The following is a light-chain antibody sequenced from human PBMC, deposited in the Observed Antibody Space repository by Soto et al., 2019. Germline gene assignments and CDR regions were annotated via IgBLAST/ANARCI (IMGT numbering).Light chain of an antibody. V-gene: IGKV1-33*01. J-gene: IGKJ2*01. CDR3: QQYDNLPYT. CDR2: DAS. CDR1: QDISND. Sequence: DIQMTQSPSSLSASVGDRVTITCQASQDISNDLNWYQQKPGKAPKLLIYDASNLETGVPSRFSGSGSGTDFTFTISSLQPEDIVTYYCQQYDNLPYTFGQGTKLEIK.